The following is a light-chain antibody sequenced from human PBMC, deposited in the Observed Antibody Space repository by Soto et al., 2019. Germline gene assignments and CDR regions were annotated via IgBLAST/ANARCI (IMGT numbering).Light chain of an antibody. CDR2: GNS. Sequence: QSALTQPPSVSGAPGQRVTISCTGSSSNIGAGYDVHWYQQIPGTAPKLLIYGNSNRPSGVPDRFSGSKSGTSASLAITGLQAEDEAYYYCQSFDISLSGSWVFGGGTKLTVL. CDR1: SSNIGAGYD. CDR3: QSFDISLSGSWV. J-gene: IGLJ3*02. V-gene: IGLV1-40*01.